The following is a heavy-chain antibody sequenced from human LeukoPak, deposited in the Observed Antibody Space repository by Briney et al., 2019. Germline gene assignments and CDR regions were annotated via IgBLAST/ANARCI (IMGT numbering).Heavy chain of an antibody. Sequence: GGSLRLSCAASGFTFSSYSMNWVRQAPGKGLEWVSSISSSSSSYIYYADSVKGRFTISRDNAKKSLFLEMNSLRGEDTAVYYCVRGYSNYGYAFDMWGQGTMVTVSS. V-gene: IGHV3-21*01. CDR3: VRGYSNYGYAFDM. D-gene: IGHD4-11*01. J-gene: IGHJ3*02. CDR1: GFTFSSYS. CDR2: ISSSSSSYI.